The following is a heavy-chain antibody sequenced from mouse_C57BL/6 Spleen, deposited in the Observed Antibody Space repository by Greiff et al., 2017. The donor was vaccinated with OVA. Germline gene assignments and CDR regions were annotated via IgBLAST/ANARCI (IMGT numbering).Heavy chain of an antibody. V-gene: IGHV1-82*01. Sequence: VQLQQSGPELVKPGASVKISCKASGYAFSSSWMNWVKQRPGKGLEWIGRIYPGDGDTNYNGKFKGKATLTADKSTSTAYMQLSSLTSEDSAVYFYARYRCYNSYWYFDVWGTGTTVTVSS. CDR1: GYAFSSSW. CDR2: IYPGDGDT. CDR3: ARYRCYNSYWYFDV. J-gene: IGHJ1*03. D-gene: IGHD1-3*01.